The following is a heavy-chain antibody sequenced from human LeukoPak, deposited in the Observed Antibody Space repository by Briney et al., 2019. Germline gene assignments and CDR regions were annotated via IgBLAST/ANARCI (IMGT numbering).Heavy chain of an antibody. Sequence: SETLSLTCTVSGGSISYYYWNWIRQPPGKGLEWIGYIYYSGSTNYSPSLKSRVTISVDTSKNQFSLKLSSVTAADTAVYYCASFDSSGSHAFDIWGQGTMVTVSS. J-gene: IGHJ3*02. V-gene: IGHV4-59*01. CDR1: GGSISYYY. D-gene: IGHD3-22*01. CDR2: IYYSGST. CDR3: ASFDSSGSHAFDI.